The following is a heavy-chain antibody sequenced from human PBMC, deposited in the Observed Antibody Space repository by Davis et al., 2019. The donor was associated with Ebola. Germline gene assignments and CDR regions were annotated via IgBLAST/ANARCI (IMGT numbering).Heavy chain of an antibody. CDR3: ARGPVVVTADYFDY. D-gene: IGHD2-21*02. CDR1: GYTFTSYG. Sequence: ASVKVSCKASGYTFTSYGITWVRQAPGQGLEWMGWINPHNGNTNYAQNVQGRVTMTTDTSTSTAYMEVGILRSDDTAVYYCARGPVVVTADYFDYWGQGTLVTVSS. J-gene: IGHJ4*02. V-gene: IGHV1-18*04. CDR2: INPHNGNT.